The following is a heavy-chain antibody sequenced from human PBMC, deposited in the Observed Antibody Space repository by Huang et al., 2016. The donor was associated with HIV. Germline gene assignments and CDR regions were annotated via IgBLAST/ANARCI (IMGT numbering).Heavy chain of an antibody. CDR1: GYSFTNYW. Sequence: EVQLVQSEAEVKKPGESLKISCRGSGYSFTNYWIGWVRKRPGEGLEWMGVIYPADSDTIYSPSFQGQVTCSADKSTRTAYLQWSSLQASDTAIYYCARSEVLVTAVPFDHWGQGTLVTVSS. V-gene: IGHV5-51*03. J-gene: IGHJ4*02. CDR3: ARSEVLVTAVPFDH. D-gene: IGHD2-21*02. CDR2: IYPADSDT.